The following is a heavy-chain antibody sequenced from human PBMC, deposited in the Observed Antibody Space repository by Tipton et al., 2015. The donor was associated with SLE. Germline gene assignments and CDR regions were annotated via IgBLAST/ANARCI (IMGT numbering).Heavy chain of an antibody. CDR3: ARVVPGGYSSGWSLDY. CDR2: ISSSSSTI. CDR1: GFTFSSYE. J-gene: IGHJ4*02. D-gene: IGHD6-19*01. Sequence: GSLRLSCAASGFTFSSYEMNWVRQAPGKGLEWVSYISSSSSTIYYADSVKGRFTISRDNAKNSLYLQMNSLRAEDTAVYYCARVVPGGYSSGWSLDYWGQGTLVTVSS. V-gene: IGHV3-48*03.